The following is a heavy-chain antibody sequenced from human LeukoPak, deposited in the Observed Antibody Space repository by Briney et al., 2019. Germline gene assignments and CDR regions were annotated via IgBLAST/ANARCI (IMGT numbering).Heavy chain of an antibody. V-gene: IGHV3-30-3*01. CDR1: GFTFSSYA. Sequence: GRSLRLSCAASGFTFSSYAMHWVRQAPGKGLEWVAVISYDGSNKYYADSVKGRFTISRDNSKNTLYLQMNSLGAEDTAVYYCARATGIAAYFDYWGQGTLVTVSS. J-gene: IGHJ4*02. CDR3: ARATGIAAYFDY. D-gene: IGHD6-13*01. CDR2: ISYDGSNK.